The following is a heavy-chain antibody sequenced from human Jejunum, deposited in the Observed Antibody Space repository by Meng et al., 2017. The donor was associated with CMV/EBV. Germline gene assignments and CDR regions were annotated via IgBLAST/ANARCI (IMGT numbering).Heavy chain of an antibody. V-gene: IGHV3-20*03. CDR3: ARGGYSSSSGEYDY. J-gene: IGHJ4*02. Sequence: SGFTFDAEGMSWVRQGPGKGLEWVSGINGNGGSTAYGDSVEGRFTISRDNAKNSLYLQMNSLRADDTAFYYCARGGYSSSSGEYDYWGQGTLVTVSS. CDR2: INGNGGST. CDR1: GFTFDAEG. D-gene: IGHD6-6*01.